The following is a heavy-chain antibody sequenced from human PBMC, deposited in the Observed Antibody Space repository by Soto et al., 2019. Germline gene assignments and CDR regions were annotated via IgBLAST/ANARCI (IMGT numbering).Heavy chain of an antibody. J-gene: IGHJ6*03. CDR2: ISSSGSTI. CDR1: GFTFSDYY. CDR3: ARGPDIVVVPAAISHYYYYMDV. V-gene: IGHV3-11*01. D-gene: IGHD2-2*01. Sequence: QVQLVESGGGLVKPGGSLRLSCAASGFTFSDYYMSWIRQAPGKGLEWVSYISSSGSTIYYADSVKGRFTISRDNAKNSLYLQMNSLRAEDPAVYYCARGPDIVVVPAAISHYYYYMDVWGKGTTVTVSS.